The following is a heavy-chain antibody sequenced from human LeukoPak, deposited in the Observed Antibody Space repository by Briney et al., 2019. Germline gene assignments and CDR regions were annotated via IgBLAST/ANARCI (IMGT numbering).Heavy chain of an antibody. CDR1: GYSISSSNW. J-gene: IGHJ6*04. D-gene: IGHD2-15*01. CDR2: IYYSGSI. CDR3: ARRSDQYCMDV. Sequence: PSETLSLTCAVSGYSISSSNWWGWIRQPPGKGLEWIGYIYYSGSIYYNPSLKSRVTMSVDTSKNQFSLQLNSVTPEDTAVYYCARRSDQYCMDVWGKGTTVTVSA. V-gene: IGHV4-28*05.